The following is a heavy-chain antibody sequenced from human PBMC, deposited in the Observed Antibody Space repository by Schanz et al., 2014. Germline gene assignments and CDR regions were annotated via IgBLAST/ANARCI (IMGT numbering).Heavy chain of an antibody. J-gene: IGHJ4*02. CDR3: ARDRRNADLDY. V-gene: IGHV3-48*01. D-gene: IGHD1-1*01. Sequence: VQLVESGGGVVQPGRSLRLSCAASGFTFGDYAMTWVRQAPGKGLEWISYITYNGGTIYYADSVKGRFTISRDNAKNSLYLEMNSLRAEDTALYYCARDRRNADLDYWGQGTLVTVSS. CDR2: ITYNGGTI. CDR1: GFTFGDYA.